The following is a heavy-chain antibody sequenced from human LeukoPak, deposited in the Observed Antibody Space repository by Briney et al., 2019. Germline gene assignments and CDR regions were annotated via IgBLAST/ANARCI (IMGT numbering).Heavy chain of an antibody. CDR3: ASTHSSGQSY. Sequence: GASVTVSCKASVYTVTVYYMHWVRQAPGQGLEWMGWVNPNSGGTNYAQKFQGRVTMTRDTSISTAYMELSRLRSDDRAVYYCASTHSSGQSYWGQGTLVTVSS. V-gene: IGHV1-2*02. CDR2: VNPNSGGT. CDR1: VYTVTVYY. J-gene: IGHJ4*02. D-gene: IGHD3-22*01.